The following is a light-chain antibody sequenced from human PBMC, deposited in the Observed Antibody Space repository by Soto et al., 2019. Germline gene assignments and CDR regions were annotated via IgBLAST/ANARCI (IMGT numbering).Light chain of an antibody. Sequence: ETVLTQSPATLSLSPGDRSTLSCRASQSVGTNLAWFQQKSGQAPRLLIYDASNGVTGIPARFSGSGSGTDFTLTISSLEPEDFAVYYCQQRINGLTFGGGTKVEIE. CDR1: QSVGTN. CDR2: DAS. J-gene: IGKJ4*01. V-gene: IGKV3-11*01. CDR3: QQRINGLT.